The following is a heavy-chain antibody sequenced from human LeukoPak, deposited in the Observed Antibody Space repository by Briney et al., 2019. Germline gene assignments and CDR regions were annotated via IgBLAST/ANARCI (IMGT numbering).Heavy chain of an antibody. J-gene: IGHJ4*02. CDR2: IYYSGST. CDR1: GGSISSYY. V-gene: IGHV4-59*01. D-gene: IGHD1-1*01. CDR3: ARDTQRQGFDY. Sequence: PSETLSLTCTVSGGSISSYYWSWIRQPPGKGLEWIGYIYYSGSTNYNPSLKSRVTISVDTSRNQFSLKLSSVTAADTAVYYCARDTQRQGFDYWGQGTLVTVSS.